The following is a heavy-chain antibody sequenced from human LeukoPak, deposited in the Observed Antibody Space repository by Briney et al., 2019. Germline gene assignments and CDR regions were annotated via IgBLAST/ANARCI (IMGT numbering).Heavy chain of an antibody. J-gene: IGHJ4*02. Sequence: ASVKVSCKASGYTFTSYGISWVRQAPGQGLEWMGWISAYGNTNYAQKLQGRVTITIDTHTSTAYMELRSLRSDDTAVYYCARVGAQGIVVVYMSYFDYWGQGTLVTVSS. V-gene: IGHV1-18*01. CDR1: GYTFTSYG. CDR2: ISAYGNT. CDR3: ARVGAQGIVVVYMSYFDY. D-gene: IGHD3-22*01.